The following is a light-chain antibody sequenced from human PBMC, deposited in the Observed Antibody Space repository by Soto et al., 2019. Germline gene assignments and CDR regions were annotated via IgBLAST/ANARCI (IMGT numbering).Light chain of an antibody. J-gene: IGLJ2*01. CDR3: SSYTSSSTLLVV. CDR1: SSDVGGYNY. CDR2: DVS. V-gene: IGLV2-14*01. Sequence: QSALTQPVSVSGSPGQSITISCTGTSSDVGGYNYVSWYQQHPGKAPKLMIYDVSNRPSGVSNRFSGSKSGNTASLTISGLQAEEEADYYCSSYTSSSTLLVVFGGGTKVTVL.